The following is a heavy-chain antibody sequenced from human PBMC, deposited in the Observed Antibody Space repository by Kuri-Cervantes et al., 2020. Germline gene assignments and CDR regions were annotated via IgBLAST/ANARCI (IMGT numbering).Heavy chain of an antibody. Sequence: SETLSLTCTVSGGSINNYYWSWIRQPPGKGLEWIGYIYYSGSTNYNPSLKSRVTISVDTSKNQFSLKLSSMTAADTAVYYCARFVTDWFDSWSQGTLVTVSS. CDR1: GGSINNYY. V-gene: IGHV4-59*12. CDR2: IYYSGST. J-gene: IGHJ5*01. CDR3: ARFVTDWFDS. D-gene: IGHD2-21*02.